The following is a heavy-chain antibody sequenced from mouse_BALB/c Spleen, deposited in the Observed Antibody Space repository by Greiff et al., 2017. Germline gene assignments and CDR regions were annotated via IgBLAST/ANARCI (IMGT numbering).Heavy chain of an antibody. D-gene: IGHD1-1*01. CDR3: AGQFITTVVAPAY. CDR2: ISYSGST. CDR1: GYSITSDYA. V-gene: IGHV3-2*02. J-gene: IGHJ3*01. Sequence: EVQLQESGPGLVKPSQSLSLTCTVTGYSITSDYAWNWIRQFPGNKLEWMGYISYSGSTSYNPSLKSRISITRDTSKNQFFLQLNSVTTEDTATYYCAGQFITTVVAPAYWGQGTLVTVSA.